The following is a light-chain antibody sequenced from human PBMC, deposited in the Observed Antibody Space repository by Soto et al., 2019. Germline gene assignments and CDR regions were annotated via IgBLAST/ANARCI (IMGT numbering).Light chain of an antibody. Sequence: DIVRTQSPLSLPVTPGEPASISCRSSQSLLHSNGYNYLDWYLQKPGQSSQLLIYLGSNRASGVADMFSGSGSGTDFTLKISRVEAEDVGVYYCMQPLQSWTFGQGTKVDIK. CDR2: LGS. CDR1: QSLLHSNGYNY. V-gene: IGKV2-28*01. CDR3: MQPLQSWT. J-gene: IGKJ1*01.